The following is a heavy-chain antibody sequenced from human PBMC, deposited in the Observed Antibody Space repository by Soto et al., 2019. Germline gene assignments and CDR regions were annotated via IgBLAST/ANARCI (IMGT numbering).Heavy chain of an antibody. J-gene: IGHJ6*02. D-gene: IGHD4-4*01. V-gene: IGHV3-33*01. CDR3: VYSNDFLGLDYYGMDG. CDR2: IWYDGSNK. Sequence: PGGSLRLSCAASGFTFSSYGMHWVRQAPGKGLEWVAVIWYDGSNKYYADSVKGRFTISRDNSKNTLYLQMNSLRAEDTAVYYCVYSNDFLGLDYYGMDGWGQGTTVTVSS. CDR1: GFTFSSYG.